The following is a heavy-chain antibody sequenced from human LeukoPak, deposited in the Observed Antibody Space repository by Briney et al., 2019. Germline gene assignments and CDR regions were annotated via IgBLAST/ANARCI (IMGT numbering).Heavy chain of an antibody. Sequence: SETLSLTCTVSGGSISSYYWSWIRQPAGKGLEWIGRIYTSGSTNYNPSLKSRVTMSADTSKNQFSLKLSSVTAADTAVYYCARTHREYSSSWEYYYYYYMDVWGKGTTVTVSS. CDR2: IYTSGST. CDR1: GGSISSYY. CDR3: ARTHREYSSSWEYYYYYYMDV. D-gene: IGHD6-13*01. J-gene: IGHJ6*03. V-gene: IGHV4-4*07.